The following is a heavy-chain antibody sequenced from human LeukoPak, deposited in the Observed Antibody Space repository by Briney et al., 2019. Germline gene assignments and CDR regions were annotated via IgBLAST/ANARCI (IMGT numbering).Heavy chain of an antibody. D-gene: IGHD5-12*01. V-gene: IGHV4-39*07. J-gene: IGHJ4*02. CDR1: GGSISSSSYY. Sequence: SETLSLTCTVSGGSISSSSYYWGWIRQPPGKGLEWIGSIYYSGSTYYNPSLKSRVTISLDRSKSQFSLKLSSVTDADTAVYYCARYHNGYDDYWGQGSLVTVSS. CDR2: IYYSGST. CDR3: ARYHNGYDDY.